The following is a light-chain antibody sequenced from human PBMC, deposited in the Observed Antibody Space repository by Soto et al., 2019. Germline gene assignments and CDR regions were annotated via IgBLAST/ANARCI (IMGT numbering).Light chain of an antibody. CDR3: QQYDDLPIT. Sequence: DIQMTQSPSSLSASVGHTVTITYQASQDISQYLNWYKQKPGKALKLLIYDASNLHPGVPSRFRGSGSGTEFSFNITSLKPEDVATYYCQQYDDLPITFGQGTRLEIK. V-gene: IGKV1-33*01. CDR1: QDISQY. J-gene: IGKJ5*01. CDR2: DAS.